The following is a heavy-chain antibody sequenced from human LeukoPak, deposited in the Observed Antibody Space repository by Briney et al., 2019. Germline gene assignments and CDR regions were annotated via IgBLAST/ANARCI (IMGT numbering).Heavy chain of an antibody. CDR1: GVSISSRSYY. D-gene: IGHD3-22*01. J-gene: IGHJ5*02. Sequence: SETLSLTCTVSGVSISSRSYYWGWIRQPPGKGLEGIGNIYYTGSTYYNPSLKSRVTISVDTSRNQFSLKLSSVTAADTAVYYCARLVSAYSNWFDPWGQGTLVTVSS. CDR2: IYYTGST. CDR3: ARLVSAYSNWFDP. V-gene: IGHV4-39*01.